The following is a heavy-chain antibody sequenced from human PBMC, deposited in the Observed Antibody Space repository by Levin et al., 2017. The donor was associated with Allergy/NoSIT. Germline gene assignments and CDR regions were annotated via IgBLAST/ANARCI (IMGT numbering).Heavy chain of an antibody. D-gene: IGHD4-17*01. V-gene: IGHV3-23*01. CDR1: GFTFSSYA. CDR2: ISGSGGST. Sequence: PGGSLRLSCAASGFTFSSYAMSWVRQAPGKGLEWVSAISGSGGSTYYADSVKGRFTISRDNSKNTLYLQMNSLRAEDTAVYYCAKDPVTTVTPTDAWDDAFDIWGQGTMVTVSS. J-gene: IGHJ3*02. CDR3: AKDPVTTVTPTDAWDDAFDI.